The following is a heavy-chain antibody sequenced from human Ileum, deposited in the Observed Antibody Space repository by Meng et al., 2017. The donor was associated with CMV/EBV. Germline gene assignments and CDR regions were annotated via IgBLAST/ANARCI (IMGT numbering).Heavy chain of an antibody. D-gene: IGHD2-2*01. CDR3: ARGADIVVVPAAIPLDP. Sequence: YTFPGYYMHWVRQAPGQGLEWMGWINPNSGGTNYAQKFQGRVTMTRDTSISTAYMELSRLRSDDTAVYYCARGADIVVVPAAIPLDPWGQGTLVTVSS. J-gene: IGHJ5*02. V-gene: IGHV1-2*02. CDR1: YTFPGYY. CDR2: INPNSGGT.